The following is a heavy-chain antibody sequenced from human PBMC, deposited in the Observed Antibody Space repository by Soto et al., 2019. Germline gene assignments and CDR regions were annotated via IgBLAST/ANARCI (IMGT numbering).Heavy chain of an antibody. D-gene: IGHD3-22*01. CDR2: INHSGST. V-gene: IGHV4-34*01. CDR1: GGSFSCYY. J-gene: IGHJ4*02. Sequence: SETLSLTCAVYGGSFSCYYWSWIRQPPGKGLEWIGEINHSGSTNYNPSLKSRVTISVDTSKNQFSLKLSSVTAADTAVYYCARGGGYYDSSGPDYWGQGTLVTVSS. CDR3: ARGGGYYDSSGPDY.